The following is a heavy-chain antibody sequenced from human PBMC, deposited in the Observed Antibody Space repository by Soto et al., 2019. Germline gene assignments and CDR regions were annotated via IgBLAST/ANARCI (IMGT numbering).Heavy chain of an antibody. V-gene: IGHV4-4*02. Sequence: QVQLQESGPGRVKPSGTLSLTCAVSGDSISSSKWWTWVRQPPGKGLEWIGESHHSGSANYNPSLNSRVTIPVDKSKNQFSLNLSSVTAADTAVYYCARRGYYYDSSGYPWGQGTLVTVSS. CDR2: SHHSGSA. CDR1: GDSISSSKW. D-gene: IGHD3-22*01. CDR3: ARRGYYYDSSGYP. J-gene: IGHJ4*02.